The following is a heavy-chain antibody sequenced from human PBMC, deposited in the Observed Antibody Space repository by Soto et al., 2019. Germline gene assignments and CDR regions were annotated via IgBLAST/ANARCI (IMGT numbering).Heavy chain of an antibody. Sequence: EVQLVESGGGLVQPGRSLRLSCAASGFTFDDYAMHWVRQAPGKGLEWVSGISWNSGSISYADSVKGRLTISRDNAKNSLYLQMNRLRAEDTALYYCAKASQGRYYIDVCGKGTTVTGSS. J-gene: IGHJ6*03. V-gene: IGHV3-9*01. CDR2: ISWNSGSI. CDR3: AKASQGRYYIDV. CDR1: GFTFDDYA.